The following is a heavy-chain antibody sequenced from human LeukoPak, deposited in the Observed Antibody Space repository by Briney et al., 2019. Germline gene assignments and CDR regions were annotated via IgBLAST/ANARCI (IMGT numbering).Heavy chain of an antibody. CDR1: GYTFTSYG. J-gene: IGHJ4*02. V-gene: IGHV1-2*02. Sequence: ASVKVSCKASGYTFTSYGISWVRQAPGQGLEWMGWINPNSGGTNYAQKFQGRVTMTRDTSISTAYMELSRLRSDDTAVYYCARVEERYCSSTSCAYFDYWGQGTLVTVSS. CDR3: ARVEERYCSSTSCAYFDY. D-gene: IGHD2-2*01. CDR2: INPNSGGT.